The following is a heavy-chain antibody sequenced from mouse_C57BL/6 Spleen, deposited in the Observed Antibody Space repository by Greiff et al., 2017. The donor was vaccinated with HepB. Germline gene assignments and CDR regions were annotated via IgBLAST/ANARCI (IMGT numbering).Heavy chain of an antibody. CDR2: ISDGGSYT. Sequence: EVKVVESGGGLVKPGGSLKLSCAASGFTFSSYAMSWVRQTPEKRLEWVATISDGGSYTYYPDNVKGRFTISRDNAKNNLYLQMSHLKSEDTAMYYCARDVYGNYAMDYWGQGTSVTVSS. D-gene: IGHD2-10*02. CDR3: ARDVYGNYAMDY. CDR1: GFTFSSYA. V-gene: IGHV5-4*01. J-gene: IGHJ4*01.